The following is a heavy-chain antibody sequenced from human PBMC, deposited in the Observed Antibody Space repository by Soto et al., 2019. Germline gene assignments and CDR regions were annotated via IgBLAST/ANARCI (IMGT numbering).Heavy chain of an antibody. D-gene: IGHD3-10*01. J-gene: IGHJ6*03. CDR3: ARLGAVYGSGSYYKNYYYMDV. V-gene: IGHV4-39*07. CDR2: IYYSGST. Sequence: SETLSLTCTVSGGSISSSSYYWGWIRQPPGKGLEWIGSIYYSGSTNYNPSLESRVTISVDTSKNQFSLKLSSVTAADTAVYYCARLGAVYGSGSYYKNYYYMDVWGKGTTVTVSS. CDR1: GGSISSSSYY.